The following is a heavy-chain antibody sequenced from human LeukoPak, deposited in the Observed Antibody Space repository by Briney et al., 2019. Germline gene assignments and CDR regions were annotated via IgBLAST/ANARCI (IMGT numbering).Heavy chain of an antibody. V-gene: IGHV3-23*01. D-gene: IGHD2-15*01. CDR1: GFTFSSSA. CDR2: ISNNGGYT. J-gene: IGHJ4*02. Sequence: GGSLRLSCAASGFTFSSSAMSWVRQAPGKGLEWVSAISNNGGYTYYADSVQGQFTISRDNSKSTLCLQMNSLRAEDTAVYYCAKQLGYCSDGSCYFPYWGQGTLVAVSS. CDR3: AKQLGYCSDGSCYFPY.